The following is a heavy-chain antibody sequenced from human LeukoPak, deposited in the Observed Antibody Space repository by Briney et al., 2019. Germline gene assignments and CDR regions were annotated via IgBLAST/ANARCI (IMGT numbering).Heavy chain of an antibody. CDR3: ATDPCSSTSCPYYYGMDV. D-gene: IGHD2-2*01. CDR2: FDPEDGET. J-gene: IGHJ6*02. Sequence: ASVKVSCKVSGYTLTELSMHWVRQAPGKGLEWTGGFDPEDGETIYAQKFQGRVTMTEDTSTDTAYMELSSLRSEDTAVYYCATDPCSSTSCPYYYGMDVWGQGTTVTVSS. V-gene: IGHV1-24*01. CDR1: GYTLTELS.